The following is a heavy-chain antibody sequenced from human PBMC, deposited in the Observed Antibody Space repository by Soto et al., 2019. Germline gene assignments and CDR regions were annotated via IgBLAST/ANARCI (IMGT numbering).Heavy chain of an antibody. Sequence: ASVKVSCKASGYSFTDHYMHWVRQAPGQGLEWMGWVNPNTGGTNYAQRFHGRVTMTRDTSITTAYMELSRLRSDDTAVYYCARPGYSSSWYGYWGQGTLVTVSS. J-gene: IGHJ4*02. D-gene: IGHD6-13*01. CDR3: ARPGYSSSWYGY. CDR2: VNPNTGGT. V-gene: IGHV1-2*02. CDR1: GYSFTDHY.